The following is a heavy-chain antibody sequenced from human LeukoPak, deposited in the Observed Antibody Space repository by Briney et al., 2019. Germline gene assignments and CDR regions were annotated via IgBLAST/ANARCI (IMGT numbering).Heavy chain of an antibody. V-gene: IGHV4-59*08. CDR3: ARLNVDFWSGYYRNFDY. Sequence: SETLSLTCTVSGGSISSYYWSWIRQPPGQGLEWLGHIYHSGSTNYNPSLKSRVTISVDTSKNQFSLKLSSVTAADTAVYYCARLNVDFWSGYYRNFDYWGQGTLVTVSS. CDR2: IYHSGST. J-gene: IGHJ4*02. D-gene: IGHD3-3*01. CDR1: GGSISSYY.